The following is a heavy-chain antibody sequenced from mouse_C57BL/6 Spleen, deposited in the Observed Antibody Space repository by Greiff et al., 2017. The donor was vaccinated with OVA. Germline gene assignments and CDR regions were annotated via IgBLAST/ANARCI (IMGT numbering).Heavy chain of an antibody. CDR3: ARRYSSHAGFAY. J-gene: IGHJ3*01. D-gene: IGHD2-5*01. Sequence: QVQLQQPGAELVKPGASVKLSCKASGYTFTSYWMHWVKQRPGQGLEWIGMIHPNSGSTNYNEKFKSKATLTVDKSSSTAYMQLSSLTSEDSAVYYCARRYSSHAGFAYWGQGTLVTVSA. CDR1: GYTFTSYW. CDR2: IHPNSGST. V-gene: IGHV1-64*01.